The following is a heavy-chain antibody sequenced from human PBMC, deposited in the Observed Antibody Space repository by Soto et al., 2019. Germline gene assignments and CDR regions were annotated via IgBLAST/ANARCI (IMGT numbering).Heavy chain of an antibody. Sequence: QITLKESGPPLVKPTQTLTLTCTFSGFSLSASGVGVGWIRQPPGKALEWLAIIYWDDAKHYSPSLKSSLTTTKDPSKNQVLLTMTNMDPVDTATYSCAHKGGGDRILDYWGQGTLVTVSS. D-gene: IGHD3-16*01. CDR3: AHKGGGDRILDY. CDR2: IYWDDAK. V-gene: IGHV2-5*02. CDR1: GFSLSASGVG. J-gene: IGHJ4*02.